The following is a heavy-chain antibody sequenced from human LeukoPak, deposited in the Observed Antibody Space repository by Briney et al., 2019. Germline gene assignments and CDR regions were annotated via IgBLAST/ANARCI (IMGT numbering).Heavy chain of an antibody. D-gene: IGHD6-13*01. CDR3: ARVAAAAGRRWFDP. CDR1: GGSISSGGYS. J-gene: IGHJ5*02. V-gene: IGHV4-30-4*07. Sequence: SQTLSLTCAVSGGSISSGGYSWSWIRQPPGKGLEWIGYIYYSGSTYYNPSLKSRVTISVDTSKNQFSLKLSSVTAADTAVYYCARVAAAAGRRWFDPWGQGTLVTVSS. CDR2: IYYSGST.